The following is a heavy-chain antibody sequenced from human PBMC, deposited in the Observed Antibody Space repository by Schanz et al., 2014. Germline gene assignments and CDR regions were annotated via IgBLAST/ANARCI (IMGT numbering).Heavy chain of an antibody. CDR3: ARGIPYCSSTSCSGLDAYDV. V-gene: IGHV1-18*01. D-gene: IGHD2-2*01. CDR1: GYTFNNHG. J-gene: IGHJ3*01. Sequence: QVQLVQSGGEVKKPGASATVSCKASGYTFNNHGISWVRQAPGQGLEWMGWISVYHGHTNYAEKVHGRVTMTTDTSTTTVYMELRNVRYDDTAMYYCARGIPYCSSTSCSGLDAYDVWGQGTLVTGSS. CDR2: ISVYHGHT.